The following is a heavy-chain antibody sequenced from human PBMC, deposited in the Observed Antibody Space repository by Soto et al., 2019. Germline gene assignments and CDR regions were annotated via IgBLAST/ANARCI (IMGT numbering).Heavy chain of an antibody. D-gene: IGHD3-16*01. J-gene: IGHJ5*02. CDR3: AGRGGINWCDP. Sequence: QVQLVESGGGVVQPVTSLRLSCAASGFTFTSSGMHWVRQAPGKGLEWVGLIWNDGNTKQYADSVKCRFTISRDNSKNMLYLEMNSPRAEDTAVDYCAGRGGINWCDPWGQGTQGTVSS. CDR2: IWNDGNTK. CDR1: GFTFTSSG. V-gene: IGHV3-33*01.